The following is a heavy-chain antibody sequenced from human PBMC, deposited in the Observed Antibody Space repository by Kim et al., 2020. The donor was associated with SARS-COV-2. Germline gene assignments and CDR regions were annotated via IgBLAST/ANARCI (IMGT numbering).Heavy chain of an antibody. CDR3: ARTVMTTVVTPGYFDY. CDR2: IIPIFGTA. Sequence: SVKVSCKASGGTFSSYAISWVRQAPGQGLEWMGGIIPIFGTANYAQKFQGRVTITADESTSTAYMELSSLRSEDTAGYYCARTVMTTVVTPGYFDYWGQGTLVTVSS. J-gene: IGHJ4*02. D-gene: IGHD4-17*01. V-gene: IGHV1-69*13. CDR1: GGTFSSYA.